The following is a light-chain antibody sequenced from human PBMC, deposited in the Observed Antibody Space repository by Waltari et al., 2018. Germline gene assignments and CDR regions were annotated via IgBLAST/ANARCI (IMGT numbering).Light chain of an antibody. V-gene: IGLV3-21*04. Sequence: SYVLTQPPSVSVAPGKTATITCGGDNIGSKNVHWHQQKPGQAPVLVIYDDSDRPSGIPARFSGSNSGNAATLTISRVEAGDEADYYCRVWDTSSDHRGYVFGTGTKVTVL. CDR3: RVWDTSSDHRGYV. CDR1: NIGSKN. CDR2: DDS. J-gene: IGLJ1*01.